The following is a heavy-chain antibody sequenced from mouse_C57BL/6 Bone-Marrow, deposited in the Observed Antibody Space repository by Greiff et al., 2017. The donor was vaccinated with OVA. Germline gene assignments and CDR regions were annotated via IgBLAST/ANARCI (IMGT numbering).Heavy chain of an antibody. CDR3: ARFWFAY. CDR1: GYTFTSYW. V-gene: IGHV1-59*01. Sequence: QVQLQQPGAELVRPGPSVKLSCKASGYTFTSYWMHWVKQRPGQGLEWIGVIDPSDSYTNYNQKFKGKATLTVDTSSSTAYMQLSSLTSEDSAVYYCARFWFAYWGQGTLVTVSA. J-gene: IGHJ3*01. CDR2: IDPSDSYT.